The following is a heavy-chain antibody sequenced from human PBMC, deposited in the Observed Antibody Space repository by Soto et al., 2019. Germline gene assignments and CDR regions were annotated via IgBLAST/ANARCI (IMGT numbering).Heavy chain of an antibody. Sequence: GGSLRLSCAASGFTFTDYFMSWIRQPPGRGLEWVSYISSCGSAIYYADSVKGRFNISRTNAQNTPYPQMNRLRVEDTAVYSCARERTVASSLDGIYFWGPGTTVTVSS. V-gene: IGHV3-11*01. D-gene: IGHD2-8*02. CDR2: ISSCGSAI. CDR1: GFTFTDYF. CDR3: ARERTVASSLDGIYF. J-gene: IGHJ6*02.